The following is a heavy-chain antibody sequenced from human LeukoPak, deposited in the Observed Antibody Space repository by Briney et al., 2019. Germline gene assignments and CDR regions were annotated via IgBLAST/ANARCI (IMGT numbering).Heavy chain of an antibody. J-gene: IGHJ4*02. V-gene: IGHV3-7*01. CDR2: IKQDGSEK. D-gene: IGHD6-19*01. CDR1: GFTFSSYA. Sequence: GGSLRLSCAASGFTFSSYAMHWVRQAPGKGLEWVAKIKQDGSEKNYVDSVKGRFTISRDNAKNSLYLQMNSLRAEDTAVYYCASEQWLRYWGQGTLVTVSS. CDR3: ASEQWLRY.